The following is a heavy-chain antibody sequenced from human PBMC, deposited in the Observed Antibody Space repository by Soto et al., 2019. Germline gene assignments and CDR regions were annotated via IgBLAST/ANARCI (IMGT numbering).Heavy chain of an antibody. Sequence: EVQLLESGGGLVQPGGSLRLSCAASGFSFDTFAMSWVRQAPGKGLEWVSAISSGGGTTYYAVSVKGRFTISRDNFKNTLDLQMTGLRAEDTALYYCTKVEGLATSNWGQGTMVTVSS. CDR3: TKVEGLATSN. D-gene: IGHD3-9*01. J-gene: IGHJ3*01. V-gene: IGHV3-23*01. CDR1: GFSFDTFA. CDR2: ISSGGGTT.